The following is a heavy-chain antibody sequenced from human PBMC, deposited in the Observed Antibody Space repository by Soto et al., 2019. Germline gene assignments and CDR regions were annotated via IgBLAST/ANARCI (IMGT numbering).Heavy chain of an antibody. V-gene: IGHV4-4*02. J-gene: IGHJ4*02. D-gene: IGHD6-19*01. CDR1: GDSVTSNVW. CDR3: ARDAAVPGESDRFDY. Sequence: SETLSLTCAVSGDSVTSNVWWSWVRQPPGKGLEWIGEAYHNGLTDYNPSLKSRVTMSVDTSKNEFSLKLTSLTAADTAIYYCARDAAVPGESDRFDYWGQGTLVTV. CDR2: AYHNGLT.